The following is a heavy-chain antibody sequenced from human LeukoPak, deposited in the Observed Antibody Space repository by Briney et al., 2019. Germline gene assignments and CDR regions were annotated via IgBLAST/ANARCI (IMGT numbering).Heavy chain of an antibody. J-gene: IGHJ5*02. D-gene: IGHD5-12*01. CDR3: ARGSGRPPYSGYDDNWFDP. CDR1: GFTFSSYS. Sequence: GGSLRLSCAASGFTFSSYSMNWVRQAPGKGLEWVSSISSSSSYIYYADSVKGRFTISRDNAKNSLYLQMNSLRAEDTAVYYCARGSGRPPYSGYDDNWFDPWGQGTLVTVSS. CDR2: ISSSSSYI. V-gene: IGHV3-21*04.